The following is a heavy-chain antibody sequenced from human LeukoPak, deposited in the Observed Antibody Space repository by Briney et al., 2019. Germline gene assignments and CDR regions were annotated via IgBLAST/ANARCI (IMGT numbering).Heavy chain of an antibody. J-gene: IGHJ6*02. CDR2: ISWNSGSI. V-gene: IGHV3-9*01. CDR3: ARATPDYYYGMDV. Sequence: GGSLRLSCAASGFTFDDYAMHWVRQAPGKGLEWVSGISWNSGSIGYADSVKGRFTISRDNAKNSLYLQMNSLRAEDTALYYCARATPDYYYGMDVWGQGTTATVSS. CDR1: GFTFDDYA. D-gene: IGHD2-15*01.